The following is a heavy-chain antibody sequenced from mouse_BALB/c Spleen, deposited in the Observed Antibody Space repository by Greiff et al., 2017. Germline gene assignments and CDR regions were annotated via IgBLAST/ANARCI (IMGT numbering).Heavy chain of an antibody. CDR2: INPSTGYT. Sequence: QLQPSGAELAQPGAPVKMSRQASRPTLSCYLMHRVKQRPGQGLEWIGYINPSTGYTEYNQKFKDKATLTADKSSSTAYMQLSSLTSEDSAVYYCARRWFLYAMDYWGQGTSVTVSS. CDR3: ARRWFLYAMDY. D-gene: IGHD1-1*02. J-gene: IGHJ4*01. V-gene: IGHV1-4*01. CDR1: RPTLSCYL.